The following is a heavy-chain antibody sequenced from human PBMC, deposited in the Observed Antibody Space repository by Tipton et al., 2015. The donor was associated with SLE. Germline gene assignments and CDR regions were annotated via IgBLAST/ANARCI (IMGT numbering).Heavy chain of an antibody. J-gene: IGHJ4*02. Sequence: TLSLTCAVSGYSISSGYYWGWIRQPPGKGLEWIGSIYHSGSTYYNSSLESRVTISVDTSKNQFSLKLSSMTAADTAVYYCARAGYSYDSGYYFDHWGQGTLVTVSS. CDR2: IYHSGST. CDR1: GYSISSGYY. D-gene: IGHD5-18*01. V-gene: IGHV4-38-2*01. CDR3: ARAGYSYDSGYYFDH.